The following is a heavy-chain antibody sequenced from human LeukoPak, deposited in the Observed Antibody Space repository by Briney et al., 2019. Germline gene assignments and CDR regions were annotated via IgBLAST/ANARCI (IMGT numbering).Heavy chain of an antibody. CDR1: GFTFSTYW. Sequence: PGGSLRLSCAASGFTFSTYWMSWVRQAPGEGLEWVAHIKEDGSEKYYVDSVKGRFTISRDNAKNSLYLQMNSLRAEDTAVYYCARSFRSSGSENFDYWGQGTLVTVSS. CDR2: IKEDGSEK. D-gene: IGHD3-10*01. CDR3: ARSFRSSGSENFDY. V-gene: IGHV3-7*01. J-gene: IGHJ4*02.